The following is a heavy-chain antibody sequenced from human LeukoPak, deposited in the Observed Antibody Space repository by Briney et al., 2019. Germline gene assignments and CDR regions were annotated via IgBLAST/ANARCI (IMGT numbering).Heavy chain of an antibody. CDR2: IRYDGSNK. J-gene: IGHJ5*02. D-gene: IGHD3-3*01. CDR1: GFTFSSYG. CDR3: AKGGFFRLGSFDP. Sequence: PGGSLRLSCAASGFTFSSYGMHWGRQAPGKGLEWVAFIRYDGSNKYYADSVKGRFTISRDNSKNTLYLQMNSLRAEDTAVYYCAKGGFFRLGSFDPWGQGTLVTVSS. V-gene: IGHV3-30*02.